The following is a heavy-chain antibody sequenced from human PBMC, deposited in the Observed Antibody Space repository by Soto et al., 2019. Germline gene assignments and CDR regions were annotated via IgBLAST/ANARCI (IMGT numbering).Heavy chain of an antibody. V-gene: IGHV4-59*01. CDR1: GGSISSYY. Sequence: SETLSLTCTVSGGSISSYYWSWIRQPPGKGLEWIGYIYYSGSTNYNPSLKSRVTISVDTSKNQFSLKLSSVTAADTAVYYCARGVFGPEHLYGDYETAVLDYYYMDVWGKGTTVTVSS. J-gene: IGHJ6*03. CDR3: ARGVFGPEHLYGDYETAVLDYYYMDV. CDR2: IYYSGST. D-gene: IGHD4-17*01.